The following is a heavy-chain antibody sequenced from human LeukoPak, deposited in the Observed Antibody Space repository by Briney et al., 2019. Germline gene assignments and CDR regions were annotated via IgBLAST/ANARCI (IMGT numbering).Heavy chain of an antibody. Sequence: SETLSLTCTVSGGSISSYYWSWIREPPGKGLEWIGYIYCSGSTNYNPSLKSRVTISVDTSKNQFSLKLSSVTAADTAVYYCARGYGYGLIFDYWGQGTLVTVSS. CDR1: GGSISSYY. CDR3: ARGYGYGLIFDY. D-gene: IGHD5-18*01. J-gene: IGHJ4*02. CDR2: IYCSGST. V-gene: IGHV4-59*01.